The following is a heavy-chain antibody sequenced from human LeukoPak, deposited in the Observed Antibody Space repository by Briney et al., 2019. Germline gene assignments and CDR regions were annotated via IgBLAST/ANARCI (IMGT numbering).Heavy chain of an antibody. D-gene: IGHD4-17*01. CDR1: GYTFTNYH. V-gene: IGHV1-8*03. CDR2: INPNTGDR. CDR3: ARTTSLTASGYDY. Sequence: ASVKVSCKASGYTFTNYHINWVRQAPGQGLEWMGWINPNTGDRGYAQKLQGRISITSDTSISPAYLELGSPRSEDPAEYFFARTTSLTASGYDYWGQGTLVTVSS. J-gene: IGHJ4*02.